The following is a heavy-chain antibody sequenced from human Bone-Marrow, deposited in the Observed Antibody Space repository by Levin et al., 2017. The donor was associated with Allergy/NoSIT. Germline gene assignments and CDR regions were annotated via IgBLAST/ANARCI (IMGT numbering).Heavy chain of an antibody. CDR3: ARGIDYGDLNYYYYYYMDV. CDR2: IYYSGST. Sequence: SETLSLTCTVSGGSISSYYWSWIRQPPGKGLEWIGYIYYSGSTNYNPSLKSRVTISVDTSKNQFSLKLSSVTAADTAVYYCARGIDYGDLNYYYYYYMDVWGKGTTVTVSS. J-gene: IGHJ6*03. D-gene: IGHD4-17*01. V-gene: IGHV4-59*01. CDR1: GGSISSYY.